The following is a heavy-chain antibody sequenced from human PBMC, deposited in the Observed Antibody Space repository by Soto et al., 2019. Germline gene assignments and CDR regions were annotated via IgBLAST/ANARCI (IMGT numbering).Heavy chain of an antibody. D-gene: IGHD2-2*01. J-gene: IGHJ6*03. Sequence: ASVKVSCKVSGYTLTELSMHWVRQAPGKGLEWMGGFDPEDGETIYAQKFQGRVTMTEDTSTSTAYMELRSLRSDDTAVYYWARYCSSTSCYARHYYYMAVWGKGTTVTVSS. CDR2: FDPEDGET. V-gene: IGHV1-24*01. CDR1: GYTLTELS. CDR3: ARYCSSTSCYARHYYYMAV.